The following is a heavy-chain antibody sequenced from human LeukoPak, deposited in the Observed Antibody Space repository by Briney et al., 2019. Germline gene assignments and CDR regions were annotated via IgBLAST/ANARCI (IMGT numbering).Heavy chain of an antibody. D-gene: IGHD6-19*01. V-gene: IGHV3-30*03. J-gene: IGHJ6*03. CDR3: ARTRGGSGWSGVIYYYYYMDV. Sequence: PGGSLRLSCAASGFTFSSYGMHWVRQAPGKGLEWVAVISYDGSNKYYAGSVKGRFTISRDNAKNSLYLQMNSLRAEDTAVYYCARTRGGSGWSGVIYYYYYMDVWGKGTTVTVSS. CDR1: GFTFSSYG. CDR2: ISYDGSNK.